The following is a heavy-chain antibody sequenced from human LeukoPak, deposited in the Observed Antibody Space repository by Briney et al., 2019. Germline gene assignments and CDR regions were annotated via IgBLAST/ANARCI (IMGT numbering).Heavy chain of an antibody. D-gene: IGHD5-24*01. Sequence: GEALKISFKGYGCRFTSYWIGWVRPGPGKGREWMGIIYPSDSDTRSTPSFHGPVSISTDNSISTAYLQWSSLKASDTAMYYCAVVGGLQLQAFDIWGQGTMVTVSS. CDR1: GCRFTSYW. V-gene: IGHV5-51*01. J-gene: IGHJ3*02. CDR3: AVVGGLQLQAFDI. CDR2: IYPSDSDT.